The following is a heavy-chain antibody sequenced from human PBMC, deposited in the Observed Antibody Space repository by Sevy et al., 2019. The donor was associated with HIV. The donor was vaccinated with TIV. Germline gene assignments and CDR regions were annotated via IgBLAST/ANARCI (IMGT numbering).Heavy chain of an antibody. CDR3: ASVALTFGGDPYESHSFMDV. Sequence: GGSLRLSCAASGFTFSSYDMHWVRQAPGKGLEWVAGISYDGKNKNYVDAVKGRFTISRDNSKNILYLQVNSLGAEDTAVYHCASVALTFGGDPYESHSFMDVWGKGTTVTVSS. V-gene: IGHV3-30*03. J-gene: IGHJ6*03. CDR2: ISYDGKNK. D-gene: IGHD3-16*01. CDR1: GFTFSSYD.